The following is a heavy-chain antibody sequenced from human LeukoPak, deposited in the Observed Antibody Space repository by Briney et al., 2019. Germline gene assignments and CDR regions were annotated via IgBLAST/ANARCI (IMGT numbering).Heavy chain of an antibody. D-gene: IGHD2-21*01. CDR2: IYTSGST. J-gene: IGHJ6*03. Sequence: PSETLSLTCTVSGGSISSYYWSWIRQPAGEGREWIGRIYTSGSTNYNPSLKSRVTMSVDTSKNQFSLKLSSVSAADTAVYYCARGADWVYYYYYDYTDVWGKGTTVTVSS. CDR3: ARGADWVYYYYYDYTDV. V-gene: IGHV4-4*07. CDR1: GGSISSYY.